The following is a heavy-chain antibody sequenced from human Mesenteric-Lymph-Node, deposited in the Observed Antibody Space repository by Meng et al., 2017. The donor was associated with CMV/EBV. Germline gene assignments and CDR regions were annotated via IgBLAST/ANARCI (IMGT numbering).Heavy chain of an antibody. CDR3: ARGSYGSGRHFDY. V-gene: IGHV4-4*02. J-gene: IGHJ4*02. D-gene: IGHD3-10*01. CDR2: IYHTGST. CDR1: GGSISSSNW. Sequence: CAVAGGSISSSNWWSWVRQPPGKGLEWIGEIYHTGSTNYNPSLKSRVTISVVKSKNQFSLKLSSVTAADTAVFYCARGSYGSGRHFDYWGQGTPVTVSS.